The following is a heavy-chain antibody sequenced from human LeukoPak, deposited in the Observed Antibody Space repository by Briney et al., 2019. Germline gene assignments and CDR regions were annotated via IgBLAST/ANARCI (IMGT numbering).Heavy chain of an antibody. CDR1: GGSISSSSYY. D-gene: IGHD2-2*01. CDR2: IYYSGST. J-gene: IGHJ6*02. V-gene: IGHV4-39*01. Sequence: SETLSLTCTVSGGSISSSSYYWGWIRQPPGKGLEWIGSIYYSGSTYYNPSLKSRVTISVDTSKNQFSLKLSSVTAADTAVYYCARIEGYCSSTSCYDPSDYYYYGMDVWGQGTTVTVSS. CDR3: ARIEGYCSSTSCYDPSDYYYYGMDV.